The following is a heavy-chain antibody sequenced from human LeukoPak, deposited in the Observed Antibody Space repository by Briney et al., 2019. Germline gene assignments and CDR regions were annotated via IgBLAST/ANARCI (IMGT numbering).Heavy chain of an antibody. CDR2: ISGGGGST. D-gene: IGHD6-13*01. CDR3: APRTAAAGSSGN. V-gene: IGHV3-23*01. Sequence: GGSLRLSCVASGFSFSDHYMEWVRQAPGKGLEWVSAISGGGGSTYYADSVKGRFTISRDNSKNTLYLQMNSLRAEDTAVYYCAPRTAAAGSSGNWGQGTLVTVSS. CDR1: GFSFSDHY. J-gene: IGHJ4*02.